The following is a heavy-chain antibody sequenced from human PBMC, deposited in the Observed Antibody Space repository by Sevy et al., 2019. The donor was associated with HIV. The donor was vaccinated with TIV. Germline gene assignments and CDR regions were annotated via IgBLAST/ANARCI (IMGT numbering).Heavy chain of an antibody. V-gene: IGHV3-23*01. CDR2: ISGSGGST. CDR3: AKGYGSGSPPDN. D-gene: IGHD3-10*01. CDR1: GFIFNSYT. J-gene: IGHJ4*02. Sequence: GGSLRLSCAASGFIFNSYTMNWVRQAPGKGLEWVSAISGSGGSTYYADSVKGWFTISRDNSRNMVDLQMNSLRVEDTAVYYCAKGYGSGSPPDNWGQGTLVTVSS.